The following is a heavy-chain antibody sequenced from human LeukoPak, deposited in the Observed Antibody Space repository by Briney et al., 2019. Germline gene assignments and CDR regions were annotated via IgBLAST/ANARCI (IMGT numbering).Heavy chain of an antibody. CDR1: GFTFSSYS. CDR2: ITSRSTTI. CDR3: ARDGVGRPFDH. D-gene: IGHD3-10*01. V-gene: IGHV3-48*01. Sequence: GGSLRLSCAASGFTFSSYSMNWVRQAPGKGLEWISYITSRSTTIYYADSVKGRFTISRDNAKNSLYLQMNSLRAEDKAVYYCARDGVGRPFDHWGQGTLVTVSS. J-gene: IGHJ5*02.